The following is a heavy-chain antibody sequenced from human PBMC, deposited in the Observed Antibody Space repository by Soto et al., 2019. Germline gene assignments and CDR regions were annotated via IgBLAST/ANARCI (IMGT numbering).Heavy chain of an antibody. CDR1: GYKFTNYW. Sequence: GESLKISCKGSGYKFTNYWIGWVRQMPDKGLEWMGFIYPDDSDIRYSPSFQGQVTISADKSISTAYLQWSSLKASDTSMYYCARHLLGVTTPYFDYWGQGTRVTVSS. J-gene: IGHJ4*02. V-gene: IGHV5-51*01. CDR3: ARHLLGVTTPYFDY. CDR2: IYPDDSDI. D-gene: IGHD4-17*01.